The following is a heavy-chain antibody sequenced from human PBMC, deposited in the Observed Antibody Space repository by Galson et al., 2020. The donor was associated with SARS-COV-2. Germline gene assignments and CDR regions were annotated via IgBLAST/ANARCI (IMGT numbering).Heavy chain of an antibody. J-gene: IGHJ4*02. CDR3: ARDRGYDYVWGSYRPYYFDY. CDR2: T. Sequence: TNYAQKLQGRVTMTTDTSTSTAYMELRSLRSDDTAVYYCARDRGYDYVWGSYRPYYFDYWGQGTLVTVSS. V-gene: IGHV1-18*01. D-gene: IGHD3-16*02.